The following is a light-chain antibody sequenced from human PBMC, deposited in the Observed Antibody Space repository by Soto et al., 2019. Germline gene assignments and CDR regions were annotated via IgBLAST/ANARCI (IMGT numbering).Light chain of an antibody. J-gene: IGLJ1*01. CDR1: FSDVGGYDY. CDR3: SSHTSGSTRV. Sequence: QSALTQPASVSGSPGQSIAISCTGTFSDVGGYDYVSWYQQHPDKAPKLTIYEVTKRPSGVSNRFSGSKSGNTASLTISGLQPEDEADYYCSSHTSGSTRVFGSGTKLTVL. CDR2: EVT. V-gene: IGLV2-14*01.